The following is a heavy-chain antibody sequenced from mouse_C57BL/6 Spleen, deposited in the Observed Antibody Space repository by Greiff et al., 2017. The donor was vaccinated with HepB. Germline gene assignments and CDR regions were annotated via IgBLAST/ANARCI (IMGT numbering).Heavy chain of an antibody. Sequence: QVQLQQPGAELVMPGASVKLSCKASGYTFTSYWMHWVKQRPGQGLEWIGENDPSDSYTNYNQKFKGKSTLTVDKSSSTAYMQLSSLTSEDSAVYYCARGYYGSSPFAYWGQGTLVTVSA. V-gene: IGHV1-69*01. CDR3: ARGYYGSSPFAY. J-gene: IGHJ3*01. CDR2: NDPSDSYT. CDR1: GYTFTSYW. D-gene: IGHD1-1*01.